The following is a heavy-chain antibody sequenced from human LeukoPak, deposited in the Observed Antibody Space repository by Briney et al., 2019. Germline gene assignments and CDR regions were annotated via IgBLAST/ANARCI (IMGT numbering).Heavy chain of an antibody. CDR1: GFTFSSYD. CDR2: TDTSGRYV. V-gene: IGHV3-21*06. D-gene: IGHD3-10*01. Sequence: PGGSLRLSCAASGFTFSSYDMNWVRQAPGKGLEWVSFTDTSGRYVYYGDSVKGRFTISRDNAKNLLFLQMNGLRAEDTALYYCARGRSITLLRGVAMSDGFDIWGQGAMVAVSS. CDR3: ARGRSITLLRGVAMSDGFDI. J-gene: IGHJ3*02.